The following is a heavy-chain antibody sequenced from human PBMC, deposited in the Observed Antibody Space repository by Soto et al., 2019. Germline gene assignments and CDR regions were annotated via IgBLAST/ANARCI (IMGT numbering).Heavy chain of an antibody. J-gene: IGHJ4*02. D-gene: IGHD3-10*01. CDR1: GASIATYY. V-gene: IGHV4-59*08. CDR3: ARHLIYTRAIDH. Sequence: PSETLSLTCTVSGASIATYYWTWIRQSPGKELEWIGDFHYSGRTNYNPSLNSRVSMSADTSKNQVFLTVRSVTASDTAVYYCARHLIYTRAIDHWGQGTLVTVSS. CDR2: FHYSGRT.